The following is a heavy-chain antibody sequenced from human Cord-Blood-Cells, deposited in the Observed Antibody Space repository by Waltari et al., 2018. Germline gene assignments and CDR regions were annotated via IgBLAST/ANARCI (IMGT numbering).Heavy chain of an antibody. CDR1: GFTFSSYA. CDR3: ARGGSSTAFDI. CDR2: ISYDGSNK. Sequence: QVQLVESGGGVVQPGRSLRLSCAASGFTFSSYAMHWVRQAPGKGLEWVAVISYDGSNKYYADSVKGRFTISRDNSKNTLYLQMNSLRAEDTAVYYCARGGSSTAFDIWGQGTMVTVSS. J-gene: IGHJ3*02. V-gene: IGHV3-30-3*01. D-gene: IGHD3-10*01.